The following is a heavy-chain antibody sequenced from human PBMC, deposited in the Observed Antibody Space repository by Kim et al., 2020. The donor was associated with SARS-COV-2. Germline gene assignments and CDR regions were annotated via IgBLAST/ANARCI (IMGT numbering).Heavy chain of an antibody. Sequence: INYAAPVKGRFTISRDNSRSTLYLQMNSLRGEDTAAYYCVRDDYGSLYYWGQGTLVTVSS. CDR3: VRDDYGSLYY. CDR2: I. V-gene: IGHV3-30*01. D-gene: IGHD4-17*01. J-gene: IGHJ4*02.